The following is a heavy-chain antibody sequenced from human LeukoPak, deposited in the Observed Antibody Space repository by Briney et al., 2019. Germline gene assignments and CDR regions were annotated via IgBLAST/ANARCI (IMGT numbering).Heavy chain of an antibody. D-gene: IGHD3-9*01. V-gene: IGHV1-18*01. CDR3: ARGLGILTGYSTDHYYGMDV. J-gene: IGHJ6*02. CDR1: GYSFTSYG. CDR2: ISAYNGNR. Sequence: GASVKVSFKASGYSFTSYGINWVRQAPGQGLEWMGWISAYNGNRNYAQKFQGRVTMTTDTSTSTAYMELRSLRSDDTAVYYCARGLGILTGYSTDHYYGMDVWGQGTTVTVSS.